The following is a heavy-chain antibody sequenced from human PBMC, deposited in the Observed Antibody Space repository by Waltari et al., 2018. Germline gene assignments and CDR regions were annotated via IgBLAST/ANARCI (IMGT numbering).Heavy chain of an antibody. Sequence: QVQLQESGPGLVKPSQTLSLTCTVSGGSIRSGDYYWSWIRQPPGKGLEWIGYIYYSGSTYYNPSLKSRVTISVDTSKNQFSLKLSSVTAADTAVYYCARVRRIDYGGNLGEDYWGQGTLVTVSS. CDR1: GGSIRSGDYY. D-gene: IGHD4-17*01. CDR3: ARVRRIDYGGNLGEDY. V-gene: IGHV4-30-4*08. CDR2: IYYSGST. J-gene: IGHJ4*02.